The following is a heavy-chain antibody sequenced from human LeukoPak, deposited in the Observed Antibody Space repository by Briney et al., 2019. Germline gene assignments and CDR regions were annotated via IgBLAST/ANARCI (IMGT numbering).Heavy chain of an antibody. Sequence: SETLSLTCTVSGGSIGSYYWGWIRHPPGKGLEWIGYIYYSGSTNYNPSLKSRVTISVDTSKNQFSLKLSSVTAADTAVYYCARDLNIPYAFDIWGQGTMVTVSS. D-gene: IGHD2-21*01. CDR3: ARDLNIPYAFDI. V-gene: IGHV4-59*01. CDR1: GGSIGSYY. J-gene: IGHJ3*02. CDR2: IYYSGST.